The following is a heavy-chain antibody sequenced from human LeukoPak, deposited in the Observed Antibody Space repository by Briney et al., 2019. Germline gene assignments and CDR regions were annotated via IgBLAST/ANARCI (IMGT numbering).Heavy chain of an antibody. D-gene: IGHD3-22*01. CDR1: GFTFSSYA. V-gene: IGHV3-23*01. J-gene: IGHJ4*02. CDR2: ISGSGGST. Sequence: PGGSLRLSCAASGFTFSSYAMSWVRQAPGKGLECVSAISGSGGSTYYADSVKGRFTISRDNSKNTLYLQMNSLRAEDTAVYYCAKYSPYYYDSSGSSFDYWGQGTLVTVSS. CDR3: AKYSPYYYDSSGSSFDY.